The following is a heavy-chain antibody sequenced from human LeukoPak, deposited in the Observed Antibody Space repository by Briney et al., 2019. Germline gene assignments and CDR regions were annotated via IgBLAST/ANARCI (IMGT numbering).Heavy chain of an antibody. CDR2: INPNSGGT. D-gene: IGHD5-18*01. CDR3: ARVAYSYGTSWFDP. V-gene: IGHV1-2*02. CDR1: GYTFTGYY. Sequence: GASVKVSCKASGYTFTGYYMHWVRQAPGQGLEWMGWINPNSGGTNYAQKFRGRVTMTRDTSISTAYMELSRLRSDDTAVYYCARVAYSYGTSWFDPWGQGTLVTVSS. J-gene: IGHJ5*02.